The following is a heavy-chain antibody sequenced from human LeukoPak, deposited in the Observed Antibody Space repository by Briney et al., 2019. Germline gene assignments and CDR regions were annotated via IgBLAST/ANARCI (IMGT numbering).Heavy chain of an antibody. CDR1: GFTFSSYG. Sequence: GGSLRLSCAASGFTFSSYGMSWVRQAPGKGLEWVSAISGSGGSTYYADSVKGRFTISRDNSKNTLYLQMNSLRVEDTAVYYCARDHSSYGSPYMDVWGKGTTVTVSS. CDR2: ISGSGGST. CDR3: ARDHSSYGSPYMDV. D-gene: IGHD6-19*01. J-gene: IGHJ6*04. V-gene: IGHV3-23*01.